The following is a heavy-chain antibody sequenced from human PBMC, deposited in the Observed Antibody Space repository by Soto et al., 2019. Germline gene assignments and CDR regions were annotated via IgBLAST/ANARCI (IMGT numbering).Heavy chain of an antibody. D-gene: IGHD3-16*01. CDR1: GFTFSSYE. CDR3: ARGLAPFTSPFDY. Sequence: EVQLVESGGGLVQPGGSLRLSCAASGFTFSSYEMNWVRQAPGKGLEWVSSISSSSSYIYYADSVKGRFTISRDNAKNSLYLQMNSLRAEDTAVYYCARGLAPFTSPFDYWGQGTLVTVSS. CDR2: ISSSSSYI. J-gene: IGHJ4*02. V-gene: IGHV3-48*03.